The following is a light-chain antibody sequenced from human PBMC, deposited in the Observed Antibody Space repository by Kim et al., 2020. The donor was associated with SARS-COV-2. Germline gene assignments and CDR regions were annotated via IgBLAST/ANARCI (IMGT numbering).Light chain of an antibody. CDR3: QQYNRWPLT. Sequence: EIVMTQSAATLSVSPGERATLSCRASQSITSDLAWYQHKPGQAPRLLMYDTSTRATGIPARFSGSGSGTEFTLTISSLQSEDVAVYYCQQYNRWPLTFGGGTKVDIK. V-gene: IGKV3-15*01. CDR2: DTS. J-gene: IGKJ4*01. CDR1: QSITSD.